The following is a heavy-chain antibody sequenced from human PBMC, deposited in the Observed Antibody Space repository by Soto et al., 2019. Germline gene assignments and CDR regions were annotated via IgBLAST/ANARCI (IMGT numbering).Heavy chain of an antibody. CDR3: AKGTGLSN. CDR1: GFTFSSYA. V-gene: IGHV3-23*01. J-gene: IGHJ4*02. D-gene: IGHD6-13*01. CDR2: ISGSGGST. Sequence: GGSLRLSCAASGFTFSSYAMSWVRQAPGKGLEWVSAISGSGGSTYYADSVKCRFTISRDNSKNTLCLQLNRLRAETTAVYYCAKGTGLSNWRQGTLVTIAS.